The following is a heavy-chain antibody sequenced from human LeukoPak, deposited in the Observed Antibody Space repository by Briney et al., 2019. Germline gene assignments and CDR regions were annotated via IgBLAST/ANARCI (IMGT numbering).Heavy chain of an antibody. Sequence: GSSVKVSCKASGGTFSSYAISWVRQAPGQGLEWMGGIIPIFGTANYAQKFQGRVTITADESTSTAYMELSSLRSEDTAVYYCARGWGDIVVVPAAIGWFDPWGQGTLVTVSS. CDR3: ARGWGDIVVVPAAIGWFDP. D-gene: IGHD2-2*01. V-gene: IGHV1-69*01. J-gene: IGHJ5*02. CDR2: IIPIFGTA. CDR1: GGTFSSYA.